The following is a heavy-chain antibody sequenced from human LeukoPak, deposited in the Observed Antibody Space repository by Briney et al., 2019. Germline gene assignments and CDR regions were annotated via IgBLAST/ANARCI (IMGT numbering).Heavy chain of an antibody. D-gene: IGHD1-7*01. CDR2: TRFDDSYK. J-gene: IGHJ5*02. V-gene: IGHV3-30*02. CDR1: GYTFTGYY. Sequence: GASVKVSCKASGYTFTGYYMHWVRQAPGKGPEWVAFTRFDDSYKAYGNSVKGRFTISRDNSKNTLYLQMDSPRSDDTAVYYCAKSSAGITWFDPWGQGTLVIVSS. CDR3: AKSSAGITWFDP.